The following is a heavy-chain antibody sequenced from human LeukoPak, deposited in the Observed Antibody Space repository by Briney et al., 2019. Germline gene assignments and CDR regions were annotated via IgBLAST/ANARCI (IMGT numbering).Heavy chain of an antibody. J-gene: IGHJ4*02. V-gene: IGHV1-18*01. Sequence: GASVKVSCKASGYTFTSYGISWVRQAPGQGLEWMGWISAYNGNTNYAQKLQGRVTMTTDTSTSTAYMELRSLRSDDTAVYYCARDARIAVAGFYDYWGQGTLVTVSS. CDR1: GYTFTSYG. CDR2: ISAYNGNT. D-gene: IGHD6-19*01. CDR3: ARDARIAVAGFYDY.